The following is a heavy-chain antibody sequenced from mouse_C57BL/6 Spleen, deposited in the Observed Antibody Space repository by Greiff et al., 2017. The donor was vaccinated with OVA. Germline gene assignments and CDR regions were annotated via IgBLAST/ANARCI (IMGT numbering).Heavy chain of an antibody. D-gene: IGHD2-5*01. J-gene: IGHJ4*01. CDR3: ARYSNYDYAMDY. CDR2: ISSGSSTI. CDR1: GFTFSDYG. Sequence: EVKLVESGGGLVKPGGSLKLSCAASGFTFSDYGMHWVRQAPEKGLEWVAYISSGSSTIYYADTVKGRFTISRDNAKNTLFLQMTSLRSEDTAMYYCARYSNYDYAMDYWGQGTSVTVSS. V-gene: IGHV5-17*01.